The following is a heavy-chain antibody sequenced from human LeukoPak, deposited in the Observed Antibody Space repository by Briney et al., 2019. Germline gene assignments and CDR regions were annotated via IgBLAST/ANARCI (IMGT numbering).Heavy chain of an antibody. Sequence: ASVKVSCKASGGTFNNYAFSWVRQAPGQGLEWMGGIIPMFGTVSYAQKFQGRVTVTTDASTDTVYMELSSLKFEDTAQYYCARDHSGYSLGYALYYFDYWGQGTLVTVSS. J-gene: IGHJ4*02. D-gene: IGHD5-18*01. CDR2: IIPMFGTV. CDR1: GGTFNNYA. V-gene: IGHV1-69*05. CDR3: ARDHSGYSLGYALYYFDY.